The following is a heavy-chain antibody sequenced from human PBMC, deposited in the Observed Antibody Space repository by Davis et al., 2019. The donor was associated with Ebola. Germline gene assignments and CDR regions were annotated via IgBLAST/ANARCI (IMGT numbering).Heavy chain of an antibody. V-gene: IGHV4-39*01. CDR1: GGSISSYY. CDR2: IYYSWST. J-gene: IGHJ4*02. CDR3: ARARGLKQLHGDY. D-gene: IGHD6-19*01. Sequence: GSLRLSCTVSGGSISSYYWSWIRQPPGKGLEWIGSIYYSWSTYYHPSLKSRVTISVDTSKNQFSLKLSSVAAADTAVYYCARARGLKQLHGDYWGQGTLVTVSS.